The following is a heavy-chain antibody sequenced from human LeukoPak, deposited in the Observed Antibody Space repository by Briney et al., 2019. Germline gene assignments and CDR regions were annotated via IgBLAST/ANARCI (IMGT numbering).Heavy chain of an antibody. V-gene: IGHV3-9*01. CDR2: ISYSSETI. CDR3: TKDRGGSSQLGDAFDV. D-gene: IGHD1-26*01. J-gene: IGHJ3*01. CDR1: GFTFNNYA. Sequence: GGSLRLSCAASGFTFNNYAMSWVRQAPGKGLEWVSGISYSSETIGYVDSVKGRFTISRDNAKKSLYLQMNSLRAEDTALYYCTKDRGGSSQLGDAFDVWGQGTMVSVSS.